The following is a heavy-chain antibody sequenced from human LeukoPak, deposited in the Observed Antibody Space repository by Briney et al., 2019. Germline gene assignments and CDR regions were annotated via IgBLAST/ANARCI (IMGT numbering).Heavy chain of an antibody. V-gene: IGHV1-69*13. Sequence: SVKVSCKASGGTFSSYAISWVRQAPGQGLEWMGGIIPIFGTANYAQKFQGRVTITADESTSTAYMELSSLRSEDTAVYYCARWGVYGSGSYNYWGQGTLVTVSS. CDR3: ARWGVYGSGSYNY. CDR1: GGTFSSYA. CDR2: IIPIFGTA. D-gene: IGHD3-10*01. J-gene: IGHJ4*02.